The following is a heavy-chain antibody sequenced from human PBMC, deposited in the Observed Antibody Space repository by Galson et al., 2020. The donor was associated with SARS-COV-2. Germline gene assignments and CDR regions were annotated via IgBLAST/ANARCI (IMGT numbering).Heavy chain of an antibody. CDR1: GFTVSSHY. D-gene: IGHD5-12*01. Sequence: GESLKISCAASGFTVSSHYMSWVRQAPGKGLEWVSVIYSGGSTYYADSVKGRFTISRDNSKNTLYLQMNSLRAEDTAVYYCARGSGYGIDYWGQGTLVTVSS. V-gene: IGHV3-53*01. CDR3: ARGSGYGIDY. J-gene: IGHJ4*02. CDR2: IYSGGST.